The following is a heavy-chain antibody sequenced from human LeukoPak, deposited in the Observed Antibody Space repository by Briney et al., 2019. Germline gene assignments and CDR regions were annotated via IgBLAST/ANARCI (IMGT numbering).Heavy chain of an antibody. CDR3: AGVDTVMAYYFDL. D-gene: IGHD5-18*01. Sequence: GGSLRLSCAASGFTVSTNCMTWVRQAPGKGLEWVSTIYSGGTTYYADSVMGRFTISRHNSRNTLYLQMNSLKAEDTAVYYCAGVDTVMAYYFDLWGQGTLVTVSS. CDR1: GFTVSTNC. J-gene: IGHJ4*01. V-gene: IGHV3-53*04. CDR2: IYSGGTT.